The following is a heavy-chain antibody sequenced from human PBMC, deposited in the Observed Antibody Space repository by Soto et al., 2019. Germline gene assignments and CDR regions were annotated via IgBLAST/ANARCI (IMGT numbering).Heavy chain of an antibody. Sequence: GGSMKVSCKASGLTFHCFALHLGGQAHGKRLELMGWINAGNGNTKYSQKFQGRVTITRDTSASTAYMELSSLRSEDTAVYYCAIGGASSGWYKPFDYWGQGTLVTVSS. D-gene: IGHD6-19*01. CDR3: AIGGASSGWYKPFDY. CDR2: INAGNGNT. J-gene: IGHJ4*02. V-gene: IGHV1-3*01. CDR1: GLTFHCFA.